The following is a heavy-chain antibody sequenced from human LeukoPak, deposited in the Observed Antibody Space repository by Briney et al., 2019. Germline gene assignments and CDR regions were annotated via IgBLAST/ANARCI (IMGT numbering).Heavy chain of an antibody. J-gene: IGHJ5*02. CDR3: ARAGPNWYQGWFDP. Sequence: PSETLSLTCTVSGGSVSSGSYYWSWIRQPPGKGLEWIGYIYYSGSTNQNPSLKGRVAISADTSKNQFSLKLRSVTAADTAVYYCARAGPNWYQGWFDPWGQGTLVTVSS. D-gene: IGHD2-2*01. V-gene: IGHV4-61*01. CDR1: GGSVSSGSYY. CDR2: IYYSGST.